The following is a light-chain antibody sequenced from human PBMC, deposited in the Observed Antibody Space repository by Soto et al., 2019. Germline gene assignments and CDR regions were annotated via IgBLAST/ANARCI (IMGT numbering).Light chain of an antibody. CDR1: QSIDNF. V-gene: IGKV1-39*01. Sequence: DIQMTQSPSSLSASVGDRFTITCRPSQSIDNFLNWYQQKPGKAPNLLIYAASSLQSGVPSRFSGSGSGTEFTLTISSLQPDDFATYYCQQYNSYSKWAFGQGTKVDIK. J-gene: IGKJ1*01. CDR2: AAS. CDR3: QQYNSYSKWA.